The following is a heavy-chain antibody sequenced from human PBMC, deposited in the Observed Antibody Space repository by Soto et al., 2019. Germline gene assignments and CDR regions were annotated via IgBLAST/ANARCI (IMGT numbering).Heavy chain of an antibody. CDR2: ISGSGGST. CDR3: AKNVWGITIFGGMDV. V-gene: IGHV3-23*01. CDR1: GFTFSSYA. D-gene: IGHD3-9*01. Sequence: SGGSLRLSCAASGFTFSSYAMSWVRQAPGKGLEWVSAISGSGGSTYYADSVKGRFTISRDNSKNTLYLQMNSLRAEDTAVYYCAKNVWGITIFGGMDVWGQGTTVTVSS. J-gene: IGHJ6*02.